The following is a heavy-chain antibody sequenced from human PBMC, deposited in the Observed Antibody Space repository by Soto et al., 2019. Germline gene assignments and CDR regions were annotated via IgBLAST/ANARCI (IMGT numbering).Heavy chain of an antibody. Sequence: SETLSLTCAVSGGSISSSNWWSWVRQPPGKGLEWIGEIYHSGSTNYNPSLKSRVTISVDKSKNQFSLKLSSVTAADTAVYYCARDTSYLYDFWSGYPWFDPWGQGTLVTVSS. J-gene: IGHJ5*02. CDR1: GGSISSSNW. CDR2: IYHSGST. V-gene: IGHV4-4*02. CDR3: ARDTSYLYDFWSGYPWFDP. D-gene: IGHD3-3*01.